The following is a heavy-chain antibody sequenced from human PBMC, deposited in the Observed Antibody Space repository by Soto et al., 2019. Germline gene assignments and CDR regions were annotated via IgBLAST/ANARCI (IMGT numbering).Heavy chain of an antibody. CDR1: GFAFTSYG. V-gene: IGHV1-18*01. J-gene: IGHJ4*02. CDR2: ISACSGDA. D-gene: IGHD4-4*01. Sequence: QVQLVQSGAEVKKPGASVKVSCKASGFAFTSYGISWVRQAPGQGLEWMGWISACSGDANYAQKFQGRVTMTTDTSTSTAYMELRSLTSDDTAVYYCARDRSNNDYWVQGTLVTVSS. CDR3: ARDRSNNDY.